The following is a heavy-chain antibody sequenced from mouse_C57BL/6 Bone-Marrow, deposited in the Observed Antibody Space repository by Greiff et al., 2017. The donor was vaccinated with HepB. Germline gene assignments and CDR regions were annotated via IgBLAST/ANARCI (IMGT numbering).Heavy chain of an antibody. D-gene: IGHD1-1*01. V-gene: IGHV5-12*01. Sequence: EVKLVESGGGLVQPGGSLKLSCAASGFTFSDYYMYWVRQTPEKRLEWVAYISNGGGSTYYPDTVKGRFTISRDNATSTLYLQMSRLKSEDTAMYYCARLATVVRYFDVWGTGTTVTVSS. J-gene: IGHJ1*03. CDR3: ARLATVVRYFDV. CDR2: ISNGGGST. CDR1: GFTFSDYY.